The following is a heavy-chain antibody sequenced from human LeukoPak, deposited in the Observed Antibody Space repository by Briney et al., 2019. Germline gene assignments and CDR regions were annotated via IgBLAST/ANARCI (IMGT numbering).Heavy chain of an antibody. V-gene: IGHV4-38-2*01. CDR2: IYHSGST. CDR1: GYSISSGYY. Sequence: PSETLSLTCAVSGYSISSGYYWGWIRQPPGKGLEWIGSIYHSGSTYHNPSLKSRVTISVDTSKNQFSLKLSSVTAADTAVYYCARGVMITFGGVIVHSHAFDIWGQGTMVTVSS. J-gene: IGHJ3*02. CDR3: ARGVMITFGGVIVHSHAFDI. D-gene: IGHD3-16*02.